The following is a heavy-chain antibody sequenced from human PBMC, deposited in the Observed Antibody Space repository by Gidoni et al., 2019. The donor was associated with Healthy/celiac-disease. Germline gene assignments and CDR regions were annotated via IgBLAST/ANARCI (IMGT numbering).Heavy chain of an antibody. CDR2: IKQDGSEK. V-gene: IGHV3-7*01. CDR3: ARVGGYCSGGSCHPVFDY. CDR1: GFTFSSYW. Sequence: EVQLVESGGGLVQPGGSLRLSCAASGFTFSSYWMSWVRQAPGKGLEWVANIKQDGSEKYYVDSVKGRFTISRDNAKNSLYLQMNSRRAEDTAVYYCARVGGYCSGGSCHPVFDYWGQGTLITVSS. D-gene: IGHD2-15*01. J-gene: IGHJ4*02.